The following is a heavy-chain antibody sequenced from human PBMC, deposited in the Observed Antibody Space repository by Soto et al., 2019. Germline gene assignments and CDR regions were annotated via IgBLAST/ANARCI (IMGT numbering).Heavy chain of an antibody. J-gene: IGHJ4*02. CDR1: GFTFSSYG. CDR2: ISYDGSNK. V-gene: IGHV3-30*18. Sequence: GGSLRPSCAASGFTFSSYGMHWVRQAPGKGLEWVAVISYDGSNKYYADSVKGRFTISRDNSKNTLYLQMNSLRAEDTAVYYCAKDLFGYCSGGSCYGNDYWGQGTLVTVSS. D-gene: IGHD2-15*01. CDR3: AKDLFGYCSGGSCYGNDY.